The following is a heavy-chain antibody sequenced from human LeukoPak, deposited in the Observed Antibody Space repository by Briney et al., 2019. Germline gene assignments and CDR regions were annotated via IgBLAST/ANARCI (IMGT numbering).Heavy chain of an antibody. CDR2: ISGSGGST. D-gene: IGHD3-22*01. CDR1: GFPFRSYA. CDR3: AKFPTYYYDSSGYSYFDY. J-gene: IGHJ4*02. V-gene: IGHV3-23*01. Sequence: PGGSLRLSRAASGFPFRSYAMRWVRQAPGKGLEWVSAISGSGGSTYYADSAKGRFTISRDNSKNTLYLQMNSLRAEDTAVYYCAKFPTYYYDSSGYSYFDYWGQGTLVTVSS.